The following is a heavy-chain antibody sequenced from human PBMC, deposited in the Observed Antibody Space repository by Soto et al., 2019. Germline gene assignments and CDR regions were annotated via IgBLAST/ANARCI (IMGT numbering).Heavy chain of an antibody. V-gene: IGHV4-59*01. CDR1: GGSISGYY. CDR3: ERESNWSGYFVS. CDR2: IYYSRST. J-gene: IGHJ4*02. Sequence: PSETLSLTCTVSGGSISGYYWSWIRQPPGKGLEWIGYIYYSRSTDHNPSLKSRVTISVDTSKSQVSLKLTSVTAADTAVYYCERESNWSGYFVSWGQGTLVTVSS. D-gene: IGHD3-3*01.